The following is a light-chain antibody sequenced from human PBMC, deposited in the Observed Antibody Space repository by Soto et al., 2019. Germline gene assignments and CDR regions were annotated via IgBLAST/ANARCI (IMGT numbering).Light chain of an antibody. J-gene: IGLJ3*02. V-gene: IGLV2-8*01. Sequence: QSVLTQPPSASGSPGQSVTISCSGTKNDIGVYDFVSWYQHHPGKAPRLIIYEVVQRPSGVPDRFSGSKSGNTASLTISELQAEDEADYYCTSFTSSSTWVFGGGTKLTVL. CDR1: KNDIGVYDF. CDR3: TSFTSSSTWV. CDR2: EVV.